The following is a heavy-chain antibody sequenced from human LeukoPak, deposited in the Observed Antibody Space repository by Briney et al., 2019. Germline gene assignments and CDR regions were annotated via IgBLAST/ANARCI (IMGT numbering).Heavy chain of an antibody. Sequence: GGSLRLSCAASGFTFDDYAMHWVRQAPGKGLEWVSGISWNSGSIGYADSVKGRFTISRDNAKNSLYLQMNSLRAEDTALYYCAKDRRYQLLEANWFDPWGQGTLVTVSS. CDR2: ISWNSGSI. D-gene: IGHD2-2*01. CDR3: AKDRRYQLLEANWFDP. J-gene: IGHJ5*02. V-gene: IGHV3-9*01. CDR1: GFTFDDYA.